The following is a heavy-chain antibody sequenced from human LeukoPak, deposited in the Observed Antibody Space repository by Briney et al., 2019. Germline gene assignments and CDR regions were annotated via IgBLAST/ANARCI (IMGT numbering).Heavy chain of an antibody. CDR2: IYYSGST. D-gene: IGHD6-19*01. Sequence: SGTLSLTCTVSGGSISSSSYYWGWIRQPPGKGLEWIGSIYYSGSTYYNPSLKSRVTISVDTSKNQFSLKLSSVTAADTAVYYCARREVAGTFYYYYYGMDVWGQGTTVTVSS. J-gene: IGHJ6*02. V-gene: IGHV4-39*01. CDR1: GGSISSSSYY. CDR3: ARREVAGTFYYYYYGMDV.